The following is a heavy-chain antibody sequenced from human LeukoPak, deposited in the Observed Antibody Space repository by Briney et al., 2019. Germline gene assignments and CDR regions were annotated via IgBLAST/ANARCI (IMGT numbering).Heavy chain of an antibody. V-gene: IGHV1-69*13. Sequence: SVKVSCKASGGTFSSYAISWVRQAPGQGLEWMGGIIPIFGTANYAQKFQGRVTITADESTSTAYMELSSLRSEDTAVYYCARLTVTYYYDSSGYYYFDYWGQGTLVTVSS. J-gene: IGHJ4*02. CDR3: ARLTVTYYYDSSGYYYFDY. CDR1: GGTFSSYA. CDR2: IIPIFGTA. D-gene: IGHD3-22*01.